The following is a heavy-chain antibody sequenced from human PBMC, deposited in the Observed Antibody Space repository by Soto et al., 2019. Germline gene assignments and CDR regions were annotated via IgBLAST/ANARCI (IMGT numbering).Heavy chain of an antibody. CDR3: ARGGDCSKTSCYWARLYYGLDV. J-gene: IGHJ6*02. Sequence: EVQLVESGGGLVKPGGSLRLSCAASGFTFSSYDMHWVRQATGKGLEWVSAIGTAGDTYYSGSVKGRFTVSRENVKNSLYLQMNSLRAGDTAVYYCARGGDCSKTSCYWARLYYGLDVWGQGTTVTVSS. V-gene: IGHV3-13*01. CDR1: GFTFSSYD. CDR2: IGTAGDT. D-gene: IGHD2-2*01.